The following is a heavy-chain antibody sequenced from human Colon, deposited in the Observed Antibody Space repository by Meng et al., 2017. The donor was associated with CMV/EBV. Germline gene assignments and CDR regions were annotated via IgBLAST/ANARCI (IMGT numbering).Heavy chain of an antibody. Sequence: SETLSLTCAVYGGSFGGYYWSWIRQPPGKGLEWIGEINHSGSTNYNPSLKSRVTISVDTSKNQFSLKLSSVTAADTAVYYCARGRYHLWYFDYWGQGTLVTVSS. V-gene: IGHV4-34*01. J-gene: IGHJ4*02. CDR2: INHSGST. CDR1: GGSFGGYY. CDR3: ARGRYHLWYFDY. D-gene: IGHD2-2*01.